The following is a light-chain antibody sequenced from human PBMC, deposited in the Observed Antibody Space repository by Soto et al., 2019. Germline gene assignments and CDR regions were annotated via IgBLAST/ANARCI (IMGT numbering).Light chain of an antibody. CDR2: EVS. J-gene: IGLJ2*01. CDR3: CSYAGFNNYVA. V-gene: IGLV2-8*01. Sequence: QSALTQPPSASGSPGQSVTISCTGTISDVGGYNYVSWYQQHTGKAPKLMIYEVSERPSGVPDRFSGSKSGNTASLTVSGLQAKDEADYYCCSYAGFNNYVAFGGVTKLTVL. CDR1: ISDVGGYNY.